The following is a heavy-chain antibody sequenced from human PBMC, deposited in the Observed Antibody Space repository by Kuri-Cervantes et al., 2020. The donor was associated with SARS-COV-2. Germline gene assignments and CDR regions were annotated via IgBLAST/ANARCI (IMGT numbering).Heavy chain of an antibody. CDR1: GFTFSSYA. V-gene: IGHV3-30-3*01. CDR3: ARGQENSGSFRSMGIDAFDI. Sequence: GESLKIPCAASGFTFSSYAMHWVCQAPGKGLDWVAVISYDGSNKYYADPVKGRFTISRDNSKNTLYLQMNSLRAEDTAVYYCARGQENSGSFRSMGIDAFDIWGQGTMVTVSS. D-gene: IGHD1-26*01. CDR2: ISYDGSNK. J-gene: IGHJ3*02.